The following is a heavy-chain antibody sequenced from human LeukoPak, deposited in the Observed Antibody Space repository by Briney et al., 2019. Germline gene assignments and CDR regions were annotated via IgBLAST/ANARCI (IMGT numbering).Heavy chain of an antibody. Sequence: GGSLRLSCAASGFIFSRYGMSWVRQAPGKGLELVSAISGSGGTTYYADSVKGRFTIPRDNSKNTLYLQIDSLRAEDTAVYYCAKDHLPGIVVADRDYWGQGTLVTVSS. V-gene: IGHV3-23*01. CDR3: AKDHLPGIVVADRDY. J-gene: IGHJ4*02. CDR1: GFIFSRYG. CDR2: ISGSGGTT. D-gene: IGHD6-19*01.